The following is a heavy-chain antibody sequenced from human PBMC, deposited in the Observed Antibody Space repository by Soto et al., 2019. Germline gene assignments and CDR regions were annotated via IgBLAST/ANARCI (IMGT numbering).Heavy chain of an antibody. Sequence: SGPTLVNPTQTLTLTRTFSGFSLSTSGVGVGWNRQPPGKALEWLALIYWNDDKRYSPSLKSRLTITKDTSKSQVVLTMTHMDPVDTATYYCAHRQXDQWLPPNYYYYYGMDVWGPGTTVTVSS. J-gene: IGHJ6*02. CDR1: GFSLSTSGVG. CDR2: IYWNDDK. V-gene: IGHV2-5*01. CDR3: AHRQXDQWLPPNYYYYYGMDV. D-gene: IGHD6-19*01.